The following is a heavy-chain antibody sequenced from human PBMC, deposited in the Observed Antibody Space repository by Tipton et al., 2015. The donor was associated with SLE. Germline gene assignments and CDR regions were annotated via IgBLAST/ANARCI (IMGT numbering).Heavy chain of an antibody. CDR3: ARVPGLERSYYYYYYMDV. Sequence: TLSLTCTVSGGSISDSTYYWSWIRQPPGKGLEWIGEINHSGSTNYNPSLKSRVTISVDTSRNQFSLKLSSVTAADTAMYYCARVPGLERSYYYYYYMDVWGKGTTVTVSS. D-gene: IGHD1-1*01. V-gene: IGHV4-34*01. CDR2: INHSGST. CDR1: GGSISDSTYY. J-gene: IGHJ6*03.